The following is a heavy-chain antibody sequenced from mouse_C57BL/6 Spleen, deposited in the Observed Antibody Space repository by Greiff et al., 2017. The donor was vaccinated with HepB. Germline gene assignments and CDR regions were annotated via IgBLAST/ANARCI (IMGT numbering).Heavy chain of an antibody. CDR3: ARHEERYYYGSSYYYFDY. V-gene: IGHV1-62-2*01. CDR2: FYPGSGSI. CDR1: GYTFTEYT. Sequence: VKLLESGAELVKPGASVKLSCKASGYTFTEYTIHWVKQRSGQGLEWIGWFYPGSGSIKYNEKFKDKATLTADKSSSTVYMELSRLTSEDSAVYFCARHEERYYYGSSYYYFDYWGQGTTLTVSS. J-gene: IGHJ2*01. D-gene: IGHD1-1*01.